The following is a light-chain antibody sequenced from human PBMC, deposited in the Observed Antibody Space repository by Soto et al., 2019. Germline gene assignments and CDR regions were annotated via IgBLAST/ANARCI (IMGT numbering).Light chain of an antibody. Sequence: EIVMTQSPATLSVSPGGRATLSCRASQSISDTLAWYQQKPGQAPRLLINGASTRATGFPARFSGSGSGTDFTLTISSLQSEDFAVYYCQQYNNWPWTFGQGTKVDI. J-gene: IGKJ1*01. CDR1: QSISDT. CDR2: GAS. V-gene: IGKV3-15*01. CDR3: QQYNNWPWT.